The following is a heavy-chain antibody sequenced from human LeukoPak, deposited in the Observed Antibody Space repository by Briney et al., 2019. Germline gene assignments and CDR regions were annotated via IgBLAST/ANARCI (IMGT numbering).Heavy chain of an antibody. D-gene: IGHD5-18*01. CDR3: ARGAGSYGYEDAFDI. Sequence: SVKVSCKASGGTFSSYAISWVRQAPGQGLEWMGRIIPIFGTANYAQKFQGRVTITTDESTSTAYMELRSLRSEDTAVYYCARGAGSYGYEDAFDIWGQGTMVTVSS. J-gene: IGHJ3*02. CDR1: GGTFSSYA. V-gene: IGHV1-69*05. CDR2: IIPIFGTA.